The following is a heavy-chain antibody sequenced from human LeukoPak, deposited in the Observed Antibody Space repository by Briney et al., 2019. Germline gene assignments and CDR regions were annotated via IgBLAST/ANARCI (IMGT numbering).Heavy chain of an antibody. CDR3: ARDQGAAGDY. CDR2: INEDGSVK. V-gene: IGHV3-7*01. CDR1: GFTFSTYW. D-gene: IGHD6-13*01. Sequence: PGGSLRLSCAASGFTFSTYWMTWVRQAPGKGLEWVANINEDGSVKFYVDSVKGRFTIYRDNAKKSVYLQMNSLIAEDTALYYCARDQGAAGDYWGQGTLVTVSS. J-gene: IGHJ4*02.